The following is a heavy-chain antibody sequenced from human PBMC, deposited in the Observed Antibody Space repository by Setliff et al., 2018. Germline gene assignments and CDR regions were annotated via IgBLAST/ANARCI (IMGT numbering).Heavy chain of an antibody. CDR3: ARGLNYGPATQA. V-gene: IGHV4-59*11. D-gene: IGHD3-10*01. J-gene: IGHJ5*02. CDR1: GGSISSHY. Sequence: SETLSLTCTVSGGSISSHYWSWIRQPPGKGLEWIGSIYYSGSTNYNPSLKSRVTISVDTSKNQFSLWLSSVTAADTAVYYCARGLNYGPATQAWGQGTLVTVSS. CDR2: IYYSGST.